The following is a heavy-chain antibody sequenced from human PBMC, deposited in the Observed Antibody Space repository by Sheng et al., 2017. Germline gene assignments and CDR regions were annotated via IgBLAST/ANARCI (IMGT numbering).Heavy chain of an antibody. CDR3: VRGSRSRDY. D-gene: IGHD3-10*01. CDR2: INPNNGVT. V-gene: IGHV1-2*02. CDR1: GYTLTDFH. J-gene: IGHJ4*02. Sequence: QVQLVQSGAEVKKPGASVKVSCKASGYTLTDFHIHWVRQAPGQGLEWMGWINPNNGVTNYAQKFQGRVTMTRDTSINTAYMDLSRLRSDDTALYYCVRGSRSRDYWGQGTLVTVS.